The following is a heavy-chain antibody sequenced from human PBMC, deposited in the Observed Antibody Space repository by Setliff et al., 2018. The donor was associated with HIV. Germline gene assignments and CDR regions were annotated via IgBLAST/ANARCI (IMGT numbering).Heavy chain of an antibody. Sequence: ASVKVSCKASAYTFSDHYIHWVRQAPGKGLEWMGRVDPAGGEETYAEKFQGRVTITADTSTDTVYMELSSLRSEDMAVYYCARGLRQNRSNSDVFDVWGQGTVVTVSS. J-gene: IGHJ3*01. CDR3: ARGLRQNRSNSDVFDV. V-gene: IGHV1-69-2*01. CDR1: AYTFSDHY. D-gene: IGHD4-4*01. CDR2: VDPAGGEE.